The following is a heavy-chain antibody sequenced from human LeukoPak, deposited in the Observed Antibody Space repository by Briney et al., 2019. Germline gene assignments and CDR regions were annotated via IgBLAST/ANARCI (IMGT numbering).Heavy chain of an antibody. CDR3: ATQVRPRAPIDY. J-gene: IGHJ4*02. CDR1: GGSISSYY. Sequence: SETLSLTCTVSGGSISSYYWSWIRQPPGKGLEWIGYIYYSGSTNYNPSLKSRVTISVDTSKNQFSLKLSPVTAADTAVYYCATQVRPRAPIDYWGRGTLVTVSS. V-gene: IGHV4-59*08. D-gene: IGHD4/OR15-4a*01. CDR2: IYYSGST.